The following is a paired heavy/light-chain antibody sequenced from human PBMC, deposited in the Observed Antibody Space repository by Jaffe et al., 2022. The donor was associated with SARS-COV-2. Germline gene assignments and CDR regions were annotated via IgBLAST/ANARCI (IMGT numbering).Light chain of an antibody. CDR1: SSDVGAYNH. J-gene: IGLJ3*02. CDR3: TSYTTSGTWV. V-gene: IGLV2-14*01. CDR2: EVT. Sequence: QSALTQPASVSGSPGQSITISCTGTSSDVGAYNHVSWYQHYPGKAPKLMIFEVTNRPSGVPDRFSGSKSGNTASLTISGLRAEDEAAYYCTSYTTSGTWVFGGGAMLTVL.
Heavy chain of an antibody. CDR1: GYTFSTYG. CDR2: ISDDGRKK. J-gene: IGHJ4*02. V-gene: IGHV3-30*03. Sequence: QVQLVESGGGVVQPGRSLRLSCAASGYTFSTYGMHWVRQPPGKGLEWVALISDDGRKKYYADSVRGRFTISRDDSKNTVYLQMNSLRPEDRAVYYCARDSRKWALDYWGQGTLVTVSS. D-gene: IGHD2-8*01. CDR3: ARDSRKWALDY.